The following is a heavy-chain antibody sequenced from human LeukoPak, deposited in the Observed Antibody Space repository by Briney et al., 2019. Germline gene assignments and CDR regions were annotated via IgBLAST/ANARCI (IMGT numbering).Heavy chain of an antibody. Sequence: PGGSLRLSCTASGFTLGSHDMHWVRHTRGEGLEWVAAIASGFHTFYAGSVKGRFTVSREDAKNSLYLQMNSLRVGDTAVYYCVREARGYNYTYFDYWGQGTLVTVSS. CDR1: GFTLGSHD. CDR3: VREARGYNYTYFDY. J-gene: IGHJ4*02. V-gene: IGHV3-13*01. D-gene: IGHD5-18*01. CDR2: IASGFHT.